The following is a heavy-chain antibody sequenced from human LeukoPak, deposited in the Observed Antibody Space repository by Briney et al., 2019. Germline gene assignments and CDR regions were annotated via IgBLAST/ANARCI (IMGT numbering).Heavy chain of an antibody. CDR1: GDSISSYY. J-gene: IGHJ6*03. V-gene: IGHV4-4*07. CDR2: IYTSGST. CDR3: ARDKEDSSGWSYYYYYMDV. D-gene: IGHD6-19*01. Sequence: SETLSLTCTVSGDSISSYYWSWVRQPAGKGLEWIGRIYTSGSTNFNPSLESRVTMSVDPSKTRFSLELRSVTAADTAVYYCARDKEDSSGWSYYYYYMDVWGKGTTVTVSS.